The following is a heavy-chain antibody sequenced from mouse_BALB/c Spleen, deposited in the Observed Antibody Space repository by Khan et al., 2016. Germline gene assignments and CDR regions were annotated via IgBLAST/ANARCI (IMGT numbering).Heavy chain of an antibody. CDR1: GYTFTDYG. V-gene: IGHV9-1*02. CDR2: INTYTGEP. J-gene: IGHJ2*01. D-gene: IGHD6-1*01. CDR3: ARFRSANY. Sequence: QIQLVQSGPELKKPGETVKISCKASGYTFTDYGMNWMKQAPGKGLQWMGWINTYTGEPTYADDFKGRFAFSLETSANTAYLQINNLKNEDMATYFCARFRSANYWGQGTTLTVSS.